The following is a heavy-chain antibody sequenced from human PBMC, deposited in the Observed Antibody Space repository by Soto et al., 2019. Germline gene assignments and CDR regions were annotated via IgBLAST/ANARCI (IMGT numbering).Heavy chain of an antibody. CDR1: GGSISSGGYS. CDR3: ARGDMNYYDSSGYYYFDY. V-gene: IGHV4-30-2*01. D-gene: IGHD3-22*01. CDR2: IYHSGST. J-gene: IGHJ4*02. Sequence: QLQLQESGSGLVKPSQTLSLTCAVSGGSISSGGYSWSWIRQPPGKGLEWIGYIYHSGSTYYNPSRTSRVTISVDRSKNQFSLKLSSVTAADTAVYYCARGDMNYYDSSGYYYFDYWGQGTLVTVSS.